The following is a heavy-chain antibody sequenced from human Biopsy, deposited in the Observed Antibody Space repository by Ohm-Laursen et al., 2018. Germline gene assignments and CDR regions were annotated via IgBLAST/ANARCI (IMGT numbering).Heavy chain of an antibody. V-gene: IGHV3-9*01. D-gene: IGHD2-21*02. J-gene: IGHJ4*02. Sequence: SLRLSCAASGFIFDDYAMHWVRQAPGKGLEWVSGITWNSGSIGYADSVKGRFSIFRDNAKHSLYLQMNSLRAEDTALYYCAKDLGQVTAAIGYWGQGTLVTVSS. CDR3: AKDLGQVTAAIGY. CDR1: GFIFDDYA. CDR2: ITWNSGSI.